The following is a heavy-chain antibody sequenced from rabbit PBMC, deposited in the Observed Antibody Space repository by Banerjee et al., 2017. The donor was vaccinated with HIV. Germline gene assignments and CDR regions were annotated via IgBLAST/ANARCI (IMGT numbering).Heavy chain of an antibody. CDR2: IDAGSGTT. D-gene: IGHD7-1*01. Sequence: QEQLEESGGDLVKPGASLTLTCTASGFSFSSSYYMCWVRQAPGKGLEWIGCIDAGSGTTYYANWAKGRFTISKTSSTTVTLQMTSLTAADTATYFCARDAGGDGYSNDLWGQGTLVTVS. CDR3: ARDAGGDGYSNDL. V-gene: IGHV1S45*01. J-gene: IGHJ4*01. CDR1: GFSFSSSYY.